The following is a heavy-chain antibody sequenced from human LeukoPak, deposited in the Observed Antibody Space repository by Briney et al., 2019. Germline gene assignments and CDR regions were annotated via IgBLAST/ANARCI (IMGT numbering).Heavy chain of an antibody. CDR2: ISYDGSNK. Sequence: GRSLRLSCAASGFTFSSYAMHWVRQAPGKGLEWVAVISYDGSNKYYADSVKGRFTISRDNSKNTLYLQMNSLRAEDTAVYYCARGGAVAVLYYFDYWGQGTPVTVSS. D-gene: IGHD6-19*01. CDR3: ARGGAVAVLYYFDY. J-gene: IGHJ4*02. CDR1: GFTFSSYA. V-gene: IGHV3-30-3*01.